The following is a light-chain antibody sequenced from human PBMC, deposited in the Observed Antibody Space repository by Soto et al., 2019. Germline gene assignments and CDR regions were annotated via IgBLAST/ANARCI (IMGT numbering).Light chain of an antibody. CDR2: EVS. Sequence: QSALTQPASVSGSPGQSITISCTGTSSDVGSYNLVSWYQQHPGKAPKLMIYEVSKRPSGVSNRFSGSKSGNTASLTVSGLQAEDEADYYCSSYAGSNNLGHVFGTGTKVTVL. J-gene: IGLJ1*01. V-gene: IGLV2-23*02. CDR1: SSDVGSYNL. CDR3: SSYAGSNNLGHV.